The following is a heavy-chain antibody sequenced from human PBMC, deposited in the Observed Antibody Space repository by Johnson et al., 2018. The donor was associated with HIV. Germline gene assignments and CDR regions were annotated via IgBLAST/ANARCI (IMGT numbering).Heavy chain of an antibody. J-gene: IGHJ3*02. D-gene: IGHD1-26*01. CDR2: ISGSGGST. V-gene: IGHV3-23*04. Sequence: VQLVESGGGLVQPGGSLRLSCAASGFTFSSYAMSWVRQAPGKGLEWVSAISGSGGSTYYADSVKGRFTLSRDNSKNTLYLQMNSLRAEDTALYYCARVVAFGWELNDAFDIWGQGTMVTVSS. CDR1: GFTFSSYA. CDR3: ARVVAFGWELNDAFDI.